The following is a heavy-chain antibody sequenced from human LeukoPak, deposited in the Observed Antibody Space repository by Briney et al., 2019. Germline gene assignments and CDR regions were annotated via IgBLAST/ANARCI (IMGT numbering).Heavy chain of an antibody. Sequence: ASVKDSCKASGYTFTSYDINWVRQATGQGPEWMGWMNPNSGNTGYAQKFQGRVTMTRNTSISTAYMEVSSLRSEDTAVYYCARARAFYGDYPYYFDYWGQGTLVTVSS. CDR2: MNPNSGNT. V-gene: IGHV1-8*01. CDR1: GYTFTSYD. CDR3: ARARAFYGDYPYYFDY. J-gene: IGHJ4*02. D-gene: IGHD4-17*01.